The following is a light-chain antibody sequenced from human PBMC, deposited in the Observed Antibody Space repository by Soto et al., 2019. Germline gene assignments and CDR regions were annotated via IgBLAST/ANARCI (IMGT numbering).Light chain of an antibody. CDR1: SSKIGNSY. Sequence: QSVLTQPPSVSAAPGQKVTISCSGISSKIGNSYVSWYQQLPGTAPKLLIYDNNKRPSGIPDRFSGSKSGTSATLGITGLQTGDEADYYCGRWDASLSAEVVGTGTKLTVL. V-gene: IGLV1-51*01. CDR3: GRWDASLSAEV. J-gene: IGLJ1*01. CDR2: DNN.